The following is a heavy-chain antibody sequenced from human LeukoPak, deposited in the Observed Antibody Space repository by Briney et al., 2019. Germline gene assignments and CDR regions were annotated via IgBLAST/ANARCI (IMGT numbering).Heavy chain of an antibody. D-gene: IGHD2-2*01. CDR3: ASYTVPAAIYYYYMDV. V-gene: IGHV1-69*06. Sequence: SVKVSCKASGGTFSSYAISWVRQAPGQGLEWMGGIIPIFGTANYAQKFQGRATITADKSTSTAYMELSSLRSEDTAVYYCASYTVPAAIYYYYMDVWGKGTTVTVSS. CDR2: IIPIFGTA. CDR1: GGTFSSYA. J-gene: IGHJ6*03.